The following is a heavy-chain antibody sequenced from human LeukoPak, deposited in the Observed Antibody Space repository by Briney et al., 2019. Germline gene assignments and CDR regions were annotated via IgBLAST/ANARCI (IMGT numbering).Heavy chain of an antibody. V-gene: IGHV3-11*04. J-gene: IGHJ4*02. CDR2: ISSSGSTI. CDR1: GFTFSDYY. Sequence: KTGGSLRLSCAASGFTFSDYYMSWIRQAPGKGLEWVSYISSSGSTIYYADSVKGRFTISRDNAKNSLYLQMNSLRAEDTAVYYCARDQSCYYDSSGYYYYWGQGTLVTVSS. D-gene: IGHD3-22*01. CDR3: ARDQSCYYDSSGYYYY.